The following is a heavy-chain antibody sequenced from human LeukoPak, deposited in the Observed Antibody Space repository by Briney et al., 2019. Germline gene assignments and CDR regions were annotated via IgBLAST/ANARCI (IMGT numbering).Heavy chain of an antibody. V-gene: IGHV3-21*01. D-gene: IGHD3-9*01. CDR2: ISSSSSYI. J-gene: IGHJ4*02. CDR1: RFTFSSYS. Sequence: GGSLRLSCAASRFTFSSYSMNWVRQAPGKGLEWVSSISSSSSYIYYADSVKGRFTISRDNAKNSLYLQMNSLRAEDTAVYYCAREDFLTGYYYWGQGTLVTVSS. CDR3: AREDFLTGYYY.